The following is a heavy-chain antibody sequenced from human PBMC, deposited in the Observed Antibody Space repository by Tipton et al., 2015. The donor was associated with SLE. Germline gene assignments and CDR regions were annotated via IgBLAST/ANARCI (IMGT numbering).Heavy chain of an antibody. CDR3: ARDSAGIAARPGY. V-gene: IGHV4-39*07. D-gene: IGHD6-6*01. Sequence: TLSLTCTVSGGSISSHYWSWIRQPPGKGLEWIGSIYYSGSTYYNPSLKSRVTISVDTSKNQFSLKLSSVTAADTAVYYCARDSAGIAARPGYWGQGTLVTVSS. CDR1: GGSISSHY. CDR2: IYYSGST. J-gene: IGHJ4*02.